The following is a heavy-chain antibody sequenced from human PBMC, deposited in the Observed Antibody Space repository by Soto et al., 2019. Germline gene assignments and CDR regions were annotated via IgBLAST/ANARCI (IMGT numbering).Heavy chain of an antibody. V-gene: IGHV4-34*01. Sequence: SETLSLTCAVYGGSFSGYYWTWIRQPPEKGLEWIGEIDSSGSIHYNPSLKSRATISVDTSTNQFSLKLNSVTAADTAVYFCSRGHDAYKMGNYWGQGALVT. CDR1: GGSFSGYY. J-gene: IGHJ4*02. CDR2: IDSSGSI. D-gene: IGHD3-16*01. CDR3: SRGHDAYKMGNY.